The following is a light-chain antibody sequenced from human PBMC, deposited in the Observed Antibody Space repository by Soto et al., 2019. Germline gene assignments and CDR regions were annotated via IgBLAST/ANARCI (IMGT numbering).Light chain of an antibody. J-gene: IGLJ2*01. Sequence: QSVLTQSASVSGSPGQSITISCTGTSSDVGGHKYVSWYQQHPDKAPKVLIFEVSNRPSGISNRFSGSKSGNTASLTISGLQAEDEADYYCSSYTSSTTSVVFGGGTKLTVL. CDR3: SSYTSSTTSVV. V-gene: IGLV2-14*01. CDR1: SSDVGGHKY. CDR2: EVS.